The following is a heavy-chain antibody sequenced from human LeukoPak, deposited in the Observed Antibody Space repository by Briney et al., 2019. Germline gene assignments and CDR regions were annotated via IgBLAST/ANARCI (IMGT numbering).Heavy chain of an antibody. Sequence: GESLKISCKGSGYSVTSYWIGWVRQMPGKGLEWMGIIYPGDSDTRYSPSFQGQVTISADKSISTAYLQWSSLKASDTAMYYCARLGGVGYYYDSSGYFEPFDPWGQGTLVTVSS. D-gene: IGHD3-22*01. CDR2: IYPGDSDT. J-gene: IGHJ5*02. V-gene: IGHV5-51*01. CDR1: GYSVTSYW. CDR3: ARLGGVGYYYDSSGYFEPFDP.